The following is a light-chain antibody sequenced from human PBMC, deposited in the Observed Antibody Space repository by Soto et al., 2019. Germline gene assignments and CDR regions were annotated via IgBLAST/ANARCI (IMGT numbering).Light chain of an antibody. J-gene: IGKJ3*01. Sequence: DIQMTQSPSTLSASVGDRVTITCRASQSINTWLAWYQQKPGKAPKLLIYRASTLESGVPSRFSGSGSGKKFTLTISSLQPDDFSTYYCQHYNTYSGTFGPGTKVDI. V-gene: IGKV1-5*03. CDR2: RAS. CDR3: QHYNTYSGT. CDR1: QSINTW.